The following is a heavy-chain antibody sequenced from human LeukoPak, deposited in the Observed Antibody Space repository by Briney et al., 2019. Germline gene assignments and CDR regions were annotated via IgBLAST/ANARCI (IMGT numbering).Heavy chain of an antibody. J-gene: IGHJ4*02. CDR1: GFSVNNNY. V-gene: IGHV3-53*01. Sequence: GGSLRLSCAASGFSVNNNYMSWVRQAPGKGLEWVSFISSDLTTYYADSVKGRFTISRDNSKNTLCLQMNSLRVEDTAVYYCARSLEAIQLYFDSWGQGTLVTVSS. CDR3: ARSLEAIQLYFDS. D-gene: IGHD1-1*01. CDR2: ISSDLTT.